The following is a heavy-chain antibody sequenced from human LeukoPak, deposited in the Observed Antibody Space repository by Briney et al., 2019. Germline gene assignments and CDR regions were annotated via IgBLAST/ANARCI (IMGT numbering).Heavy chain of an antibody. D-gene: IGHD5-12*01. V-gene: IGHV4-4*07. CDR3: ARHFTPSEWLTRYYYYFYYLDV. CDR1: GGSISSYY. J-gene: IGHJ6*03. CDR2: IYTSGST. Sequence: PSETLSLTCTVSGGSISSYYWSWIRQPAGKGLEWIGRIYTSGSTNYNPSLKSRVTMSVDTSKNQFSLNLISVTAADTAVYYCARHFTPSEWLTRYYYYFYYLDVWGEGTTVTVSS.